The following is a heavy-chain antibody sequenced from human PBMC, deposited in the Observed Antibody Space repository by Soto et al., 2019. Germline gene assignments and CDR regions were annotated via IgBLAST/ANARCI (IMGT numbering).Heavy chain of an antibody. CDR2: IYPFDSDT. CDR3: ERQHASFAVVSIGY. D-gene: IGHD3-3*01. V-gene: IGHV5-51*01. J-gene: IGHJ4*02. Sequence: GESLKISCKGSGYSFTSYWIFWVRQMPVKGLECMGIIYPFDSDTRYSPSFQGHVTISAYNSISSSYLQLSSLKASDTAMYYCERQHASFAVVSIGYWGQGTLVTVSS. CDR1: GYSFTSYW.